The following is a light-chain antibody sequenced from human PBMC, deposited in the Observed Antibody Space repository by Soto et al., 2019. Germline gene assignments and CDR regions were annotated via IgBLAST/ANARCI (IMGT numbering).Light chain of an antibody. J-gene: IGKJ1*01. Sequence: DIQLTHSPSFLSASVGDRVTITCRASQDISSYLAWYQQKPGKAPRLLIYAASTLQSGVPSRFSGSGSDTEFTLTISSLQPEDFATYYCQQYYSYPRTFGQGTKVDI. CDR1: QDISSY. V-gene: IGKV1-9*01. CDR2: AAS. CDR3: QQYYSYPRT.